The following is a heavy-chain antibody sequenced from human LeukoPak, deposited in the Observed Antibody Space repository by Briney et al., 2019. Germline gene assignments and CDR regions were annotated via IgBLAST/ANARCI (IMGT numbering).Heavy chain of an antibody. D-gene: IGHD6-13*01. J-gene: IGHJ4*02. CDR1: GYSFTTYW. CDR2: IYPGDSDA. V-gene: IGHV5-51*01. CDR3: ARRGGGGSAASAKAFDY. Sequence: GESLKISCKASGYSFTTYWIAWVRQMPGKSLEWMGIIYPGDSDARYSPSFHGQVTISADESIGTAYLQWSSLKASDTAMYYCARRGGGGSAASAKAFDYWGEGTMVSVSS.